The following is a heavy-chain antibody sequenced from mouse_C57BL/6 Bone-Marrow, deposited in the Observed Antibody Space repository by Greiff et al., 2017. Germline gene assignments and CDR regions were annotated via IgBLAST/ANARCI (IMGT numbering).Heavy chain of an antibody. D-gene: IGHD1-1*01. Sequence: DVQLQESGPELVKPGASVKIPCKASGYTFTDYNMDWVKQSHGKSLEWIGDINPNNGGTIYNQKFKGKATLTVDKSSSTAYMELRSLTSEDTAVYYCARVLYYYGSSYGFAYWGQGTLVTVSA. CDR1: GYTFTDYN. J-gene: IGHJ3*01. V-gene: IGHV1-18*01. CDR2: INPNNGGT. CDR3: ARVLYYYGSSYGFAY.